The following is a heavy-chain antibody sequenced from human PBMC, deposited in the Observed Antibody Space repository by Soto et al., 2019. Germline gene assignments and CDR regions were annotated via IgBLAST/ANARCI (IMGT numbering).Heavy chain of an antibody. D-gene: IGHD3-3*01. Sequence: SDTLDISCTVSGGSICSYYGSWIRQPPGKGLEWIGYIYYSGSTNYNPSLKSRVTISVDTSKNQFSLKLSSVTAADTAVYYCARVVGYDFWSGALRRWFDPWGQGTLVTVPS. CDR1: GGSICSYY. J-gene: IGHJ5*02. CDR2: IYYSGST. CDR3: ARVVGYDFWSGALRRWFDP. V-gene: IGHV4-59*07.